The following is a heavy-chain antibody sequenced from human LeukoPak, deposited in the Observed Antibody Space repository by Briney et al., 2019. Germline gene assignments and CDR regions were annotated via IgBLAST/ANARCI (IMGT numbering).Heavy chain of an antibody. CDR3: ARVFGDKFDY. Sequence: GGSLRLSCAASGFTFSSYAMSWVRQAPGKGLEWVSAISGSGGSTYYADSVKGRFTISRDNAKNSLYLQMNSLRAEDTAVYYCARVFGDKFDYWGQGTLVTVSS. CDR2: ISGSGGST. CDR1: GFTFSSYA. D-gene: IGHD3-10*02. V-gene: IGHV3-23*01. J-gene: IGHJ4*02.